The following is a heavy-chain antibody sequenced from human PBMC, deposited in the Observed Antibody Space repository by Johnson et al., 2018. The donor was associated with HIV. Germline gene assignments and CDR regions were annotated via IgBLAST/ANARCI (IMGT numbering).Heavy chain of an antibody. Sequence: VQLVESGGGVVQPGRSLRLSCAASGFTFSSYGMHWVRQAPGKGLEWVAVISYDGSNKYYADSVKGRFTISRDNYKNTLYLQMNSLRAEDTAVYYCARSGVVGATSAVDAFDIWGQGTMVTVSS. CDR3: ARSGVVGATSAVDAFDI. CDR2: ISYDGSNK. D-gene: IGHD1-26*01. V-gene: IGHV3-30*03. J-gene: IGHJ3*02. CDR1: GFTFSSYG.